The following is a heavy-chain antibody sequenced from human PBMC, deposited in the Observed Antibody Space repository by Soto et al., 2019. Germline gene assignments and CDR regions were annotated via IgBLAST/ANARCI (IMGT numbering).Heavy chain of an antibody. J-gene: IGHJ5*02. CDR2: INAGNGNT. D-gene: IGHD1-26*01. Sequence: SVKVSCKASGYTFTSYSMHWVRQAPGQRLERMGWINAGNGNTKYSQKFQGRVTITRDISASTAYMELSSLRSEDTAVYYCARVGAYGAQVEWFDRWGKGTLVSVSS. CDR1: GYTFTSYS. CDR3: ARVGAYGAQVEWFDR. V-gene: IGHV1-3*01.